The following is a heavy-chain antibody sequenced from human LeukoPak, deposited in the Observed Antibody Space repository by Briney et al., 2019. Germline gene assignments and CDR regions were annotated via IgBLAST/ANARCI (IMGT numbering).Heavy chain of an antibody. CDR2: IYYSGST. CDR3: ARGHYYGSGSYYRDDAFDI. V-gene: IGHV4-39*07. CDR1: GGSISSSSYY. J-gene: IGHJ3*02. Sequence: PSETLSLTCTVSGGSISSSSYYWGWIRQPPGKGLEWIGSIYYSGSTYYNPSLKSRVTISVDTSKNQFSLKLSSVTAADTAVYYCARGHYYGSGSYYRDDAFDIWGQGTMVTVSS. D-gene: IGHD3-10*01.